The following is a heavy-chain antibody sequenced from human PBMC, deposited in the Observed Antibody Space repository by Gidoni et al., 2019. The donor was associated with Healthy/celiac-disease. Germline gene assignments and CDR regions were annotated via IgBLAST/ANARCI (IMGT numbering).Heavy chain of an antibody. V-gene: IGHV4-39*07. Sequence: QLQLQESGPGLVKPSETLSLPCTVSGGSISSSSYYWGWIRQPPGKGLEWIGSIYYSGSTYYNPSLKSRVTISVDTSKNKFSLKLSSVTAADTAVYYCAANELLSPDWFDPWGQGTLVTVSS. CDR1: GGSISSSSYY. CDR3: AANELLSPDWFDP. D-gene: IGHD2-2*01. J-gene: IGHJ5*02. CDR2: IYYSGST.